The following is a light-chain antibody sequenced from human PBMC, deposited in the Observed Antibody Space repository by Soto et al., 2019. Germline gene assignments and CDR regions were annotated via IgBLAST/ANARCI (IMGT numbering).Light chain of an antibody. CDR3: QQYGSSPYP. J-gene: IGKJ5*01. CDR1: QSVRTN. V-gene: IGKV3-20*01. Sequence: EIVMTQSPATLSVSPGERVTLSCRACQSVRTNLAWYQHRPGQAPRLLIYGASSRATGIPDRFSGSGSGTDFTLTISRLEPEDFAVYYCQQYGSSPYPFGQGTRLEI. CDR2: GAS.